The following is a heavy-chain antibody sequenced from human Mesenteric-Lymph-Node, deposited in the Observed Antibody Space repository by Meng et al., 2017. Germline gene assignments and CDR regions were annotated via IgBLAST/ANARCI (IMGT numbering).Heavy chain of an antibody. Sequence: GGSLRLSCATSGFTFSSYAMSWVRQGPGKGLEWVSGISGSDGNTKYADSVKGRFTVSRDNSKNTLYLQMNSLRAEDTAVYYCARDSGVVWGQGTLVTVSS. V-gene: IGHV3-23*01. CDR2: ISGSDGNT. J-gene: IGHJ1*01. CDR1: GFTFSSYA. CDR3: ARDSGVV. D-gene: IGHD2-15*01.